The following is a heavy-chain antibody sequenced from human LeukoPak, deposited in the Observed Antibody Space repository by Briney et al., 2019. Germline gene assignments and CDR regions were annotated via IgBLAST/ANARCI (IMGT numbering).Heavy chain of an antibody. V-gene: IGHV3-48*03. Sequence: GGFLRLSCAASGFTFSSYEMNWVRQAPGKGLEWLSYIRWSGSTIYYADSVKGRFTISRDNAKSSLYLQMDTLRAEDTAVYYCARAGHVITMIVVLDAFDIWGQGTMVSVSS. J-gene: IGHJ3*02. D-gene: IGHD3-22*01. CDR3: ARAGHVITMIVVLDAFDI. CDR1: GFTFSSYE. CDR2: IRWSGSTI.